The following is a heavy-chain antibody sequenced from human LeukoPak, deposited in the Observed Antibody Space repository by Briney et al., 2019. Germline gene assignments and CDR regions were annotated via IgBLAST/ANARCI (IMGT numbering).Heavy chain of an antibody. CDR3: ARDRQLWLPDYYYYYGMDV. V-gene: IGHV3-30*04. CDR2: ISYDGSNK. D-gene: IGHD5-18*01. CDR1: GFTFSRYA. J-gene: IGHJ6*04. Sequence: GRSLRLSCAASGFTFSRYAMHWVRQAPGKGLEWVAVISYDGSNKYYADSVKGRFTISRDNSKNTLYLQMNSLRAEDTAVYYCARDRQLWLPDYYYYYGMDVWGKGTTVTVSS.